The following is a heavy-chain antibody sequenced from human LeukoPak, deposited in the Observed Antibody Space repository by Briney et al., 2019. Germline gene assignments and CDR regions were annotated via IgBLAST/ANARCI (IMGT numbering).Heavy chain of an antibody. J-gene: IGHJ4*02. Sequence: PGGSLRLSCAASGXNVSSNYMSWVRQAPGKGLEWVSGISGKGDRKDYADSVKGRFTISRDNANNTLYLQLKRLRAEDTAFYYCATVGGNYWGQGTLVTVSS. CDR3: ATVGGNY. V-gene: IGHV3-53*01. CDR2: SGKGDRK. CDR1: GXNVSSNY. D-gene: IGHD3-16*01.